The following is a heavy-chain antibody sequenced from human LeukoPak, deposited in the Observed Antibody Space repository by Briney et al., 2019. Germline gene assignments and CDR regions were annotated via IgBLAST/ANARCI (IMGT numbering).Heavy chain of an antibody. CDR1: GFTFSSYE. CDR3: ARPLYGSGSYSFDY. D-gene: IGHD3-10*01. J-gene: IGHJ4*02. CDR2: ISSSGSTI. Sequence: GGSLRLSCAASGFTFSSYEMNWVRQAPGKGLEWVSYISSSGSTIYYADSVKGRFTISRDNAKNSLYLQMNSLRAEDTAVYYCARPLYGSGSYSFDYWGQGTLVTVSS. V-gene: IGHV3-48*03.